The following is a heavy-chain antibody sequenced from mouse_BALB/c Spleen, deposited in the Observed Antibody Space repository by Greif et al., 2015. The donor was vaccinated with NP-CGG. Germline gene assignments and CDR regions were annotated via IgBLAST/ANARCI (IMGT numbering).Heavy chain of an antibody. J-gene: IGHJ3*01. V-gene: IGHV5-6-3*01. CDR2: INSNGGST. CDR3: ARELTGPFAY. CDR1: GFTFSSYG. Sequence: EVQGVESGGGLVQPGGSLKLSCAASGFTFSSYGMSWVRQTPDKRLELVATINSNGGSTYYPDSVKGRFTISRDNAKNTLYLQMSGLKSEDTAMYYYARELTGPFAYWGQGTLVTVSA. D-gene: IGHD4-1*01.